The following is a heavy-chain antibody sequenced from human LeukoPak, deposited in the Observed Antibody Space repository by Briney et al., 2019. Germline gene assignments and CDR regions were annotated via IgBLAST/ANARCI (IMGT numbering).Heavy chain of an antibody. Sequence: GGSLRLSCAVSGFTFRTYWMGWVRQAPGKGLEWVASINSDGSEGYYADVVKGRFTISRDNAKNSLYLQINSLRAEDTAVYYCARSSYSSSSSVWGQGTMVTVSS. J-gene: IGHJ3*01. CDR2: INSDGSEG. D-gene: IGHD6-6*01. CDR1: GFTFRTYW. V-gene: IGHV3-7*03. CDR3: ARSSYSSSSSV.